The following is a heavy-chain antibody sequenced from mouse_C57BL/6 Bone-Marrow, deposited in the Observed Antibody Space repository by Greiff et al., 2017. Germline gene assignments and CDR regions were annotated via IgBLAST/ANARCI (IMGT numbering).Heavy chain of an antibody. CDR2: ISDGGSYT. J-gene: IGHJ2*01. CDR1: GFTFSSYA. CDR3: ASGVYGTFDY. D-gene: IGHD2-10*02. Sequence: VKLVESGGGLVKPGGSLKLSCAASGFTFSSYAMSWVRQTPEKRLEWVATISDGGSYTYYPDNVKGRFTISRDNAKNNLYLQMSHLKSEDTAMYYCASGVYGTFDYWGQGTTLTVSS. V-gene: IGHV5-4*03.